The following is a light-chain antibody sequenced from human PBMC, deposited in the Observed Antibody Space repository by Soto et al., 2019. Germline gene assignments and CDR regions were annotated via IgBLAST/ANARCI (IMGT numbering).Light chain of an antibody. J-gene: IGKJ4*01. Sequence: DIQMTQSPSTLSASVGDRVTITCRASQSISSWLAWYQQKPGKAPKLLIYDASSLESGVPSSFSGSGSGTEFTLTISSLQPDDFASYYCQKYNSYFGEGTKVEIK. CDR3: QKYNSY. V-gene: IGKV1-5*01. CDR2: DAS. CDR1: QSISSW.